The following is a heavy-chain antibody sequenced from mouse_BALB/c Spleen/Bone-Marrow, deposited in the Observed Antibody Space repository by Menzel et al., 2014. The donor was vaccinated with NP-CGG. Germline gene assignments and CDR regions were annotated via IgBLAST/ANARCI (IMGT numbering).Heavy chain of an antibody. CDR1: DYTFTDYA. CDR3: ARSKKERDAMDY. Sequence: LEESGPELVRPGVSVKLSCTGSDYTFTDYAINWVKQSHEKSLEWIGLISSYYGDASYNQKFKGKATMTVDKSSSTAYMDQPSLTSEDSAIDYFARSKKERDAMDYWGQGTTVTVSS. CDR2: ISSYYGDA. J-gene: IGHJ4*01. V-gene: IGHV1-67*01.